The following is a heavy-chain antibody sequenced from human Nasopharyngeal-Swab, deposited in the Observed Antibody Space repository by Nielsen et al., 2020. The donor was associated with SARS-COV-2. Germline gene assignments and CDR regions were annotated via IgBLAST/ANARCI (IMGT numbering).Heavy chain of an antibody. CDR3: AREGTVTQHEAFDL. D-gene: IGHD4-11*01. CDR2: ISTDSKYI. Sequence: GGSLRLSCAASQFTFSSYHMNWLRQAPGKGLEWVSSISTDSKYIYYDDSVRGRFTISRDNGQNSLYLQMNSLRVEDTAVYYCAREGTVTQHEAFDLWGQGTLVTVS. CDR1: QFTFSSYH. J-gene: IGHJ3*01. V-gene: IGHV3-21*06.